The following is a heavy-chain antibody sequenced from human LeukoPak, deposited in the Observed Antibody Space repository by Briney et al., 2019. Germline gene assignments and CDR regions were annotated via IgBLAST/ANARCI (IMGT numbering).Heavy chain of an antibody. J-gene: IGHJ2*01. V-gene: IGHV4-59*01. Sequence: SETLSLTCTVSGGSISSYYWSWIRQPPGKGLEWIGYIYYSGSTNYNPSLKSRVTISVDTSKNQFSLKLSSVTAADTAVYYCARDILTGYYSWYFDLWGRGTLVTVSS. D-gene: IGHD3-9*01. CDR2: IYYSGST. CDR3: ARDILTGYYSWYFDL. CDR1: GGSISSYY.